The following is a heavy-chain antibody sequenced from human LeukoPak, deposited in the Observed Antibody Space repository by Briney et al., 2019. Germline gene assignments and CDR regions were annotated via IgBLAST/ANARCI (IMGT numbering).Heavy chain of an antibody. CDR3: ARSDTMVRGIISFYYGMDV. J-gene: IGHJ6*02. CDR1: GYSFTSYW. Sequence: GESLKISFKGSGYSFTSYWIGWVRQMPGKGLEWMGIIYPGDSDTRYSPSFQGQVTISADKSISTAYLQWSSLKASDTAMYYCARSDTMVRGIISFYYGMDVWGQGTTVTVSS. V-gene: IGHV5-51*01. CDR2: IYPGDSDT. D-gene: IGHD3-10*01.